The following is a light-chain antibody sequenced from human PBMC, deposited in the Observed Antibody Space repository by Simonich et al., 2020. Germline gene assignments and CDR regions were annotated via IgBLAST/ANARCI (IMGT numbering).Light chain of an antibody. Sequence: QSALTQPSSLSGSPGQSIPISCTGTSRDVGGYHLVSWYQQHPGKAPKLLIYDGSKRHSGVSNRFSGSKSGNTASLIISGLQAEDEADYYCCSYAGSSTVVFGGGTKLTVL. V-gene: IGLV2-23*01. CDR3: CSYAGSSTVV. CDR1: SRDVGGYHL. J-gene: IGLJ2*01. CDR2: DGS.